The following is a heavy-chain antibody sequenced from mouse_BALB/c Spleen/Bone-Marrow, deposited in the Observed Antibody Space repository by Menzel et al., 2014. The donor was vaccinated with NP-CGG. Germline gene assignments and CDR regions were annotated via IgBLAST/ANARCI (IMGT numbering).Heavy chain of an antibody. V-gene: IGHV1-7*01. CDR1: DYTFTSYW. CDR3: ARYWDAY. Sequence: VQLQQSGAELAKPGASVKMSCKVSDYTFTSYWIHWVKQRPGQGLEWIGYIDPKTAYTEYSQKFKDKATLTADKSSSTVYMQLSSLTSEDSAVYYCARYWDAYWGQGTLVTVSA. CDR2: IDPKTAYT. J-gene: IGHJ3*01. D-gene: IGHD4-1*01.